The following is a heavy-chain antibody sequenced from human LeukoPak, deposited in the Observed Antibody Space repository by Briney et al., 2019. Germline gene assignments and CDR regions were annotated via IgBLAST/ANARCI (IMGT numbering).Heavy chain of an antibody. CDR3: ARVGCSGGTCYDY. CDR2: ISSGSNYI. J-gene: IGHJ4*02. V-gene: IGHV3-21*01. CDR1: GSTFSSYS. D-gene: IGHD2-15*01. Sequence: PGGSLRLSCAASGSTFSSYSMYWVRQAPGKGLEWVSFISSGSNYIYYTDSVKGRFTISRDNAKNSLYLQMNSLRVEDTAIYYCARVGCSGGTCYDYWGQGTLVTVSS.